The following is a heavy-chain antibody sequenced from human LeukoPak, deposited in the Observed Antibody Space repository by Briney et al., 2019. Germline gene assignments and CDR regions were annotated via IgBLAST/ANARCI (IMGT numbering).Heavy chain of an antibody. CDR2: ISYDGSNK. CDR3: ARDRPPDY. Sequence: GGSLRLSCAAPGFTFSSYAMHWVRQAPGKGLEWVAVISYDGSNKYYADSVKGRFTISRDNSKNTLYLQMNSLRAEDTAVYYCARDRPPDYWGQGTLVTVSS. V-gene: IGHV3-30-3*01. CDR1: GFTFSSYA. J-gene: IGHJ4*02.